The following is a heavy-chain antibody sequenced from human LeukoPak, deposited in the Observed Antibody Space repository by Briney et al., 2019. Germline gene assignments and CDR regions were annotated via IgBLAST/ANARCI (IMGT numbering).Heavy chain of an antibody. V-gene: IGHV1-18*01. CDR3: ARESDSYGSRELDY. CDR2: ISAYNGNT. D-gene: IGHD5-18*01. J-gene: IGHJ4*02. Sequence: SVKVSCKASSYTFTSYGISWVRHAPGQGLEWMGWISAYNGNTNYAQKLQGRVTMTTDTSTSTAYMELRSLRSDDTAVYYCARESDSYGSRELDYWGQGTLVTVSS. CDR1: SYTFTSYG.